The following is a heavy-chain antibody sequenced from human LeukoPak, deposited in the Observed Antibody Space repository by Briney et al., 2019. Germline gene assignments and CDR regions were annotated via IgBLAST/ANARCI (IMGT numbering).Heavy chain of an antibody. CDR3: AREISFGYDSRVHFDY. CDR2: IKQDGSEK. Sequence: GGSLRLSCAASGFTFSSYWMSWVRQAPGKGLEWVANIKQDGSEKYYVDSVKGRFTISRDNAKNSLYLQMNSLRVEDTAVYYCAREISFGYDSRVHFDYWGQGTLVTVSS. J-gene: IGHJ4*02. V-gene: IGHV3-7*03. CDR1: GFTFSSYW. D-gene: IGHD3-22*01.